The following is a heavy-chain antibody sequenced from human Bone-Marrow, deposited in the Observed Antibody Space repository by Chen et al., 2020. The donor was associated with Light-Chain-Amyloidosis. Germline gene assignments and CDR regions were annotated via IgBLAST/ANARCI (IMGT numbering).Heavy chain of an antibody. CDR1: GFTFSDFY. D-gene: IGHD3-10*01. CDR3: ARVGTYYEYDY. J-gene: IGHJ4*02. CDR2: ISTTGTTI. Sequence: QVQLVESGGGLVKPGGSLRLSCAASGFTFSDFYMSWIRQTPGKALELVSYISTTGTTIYYSDSVKGRFTVSRDNAKNSQYLQMNSLTAEDTAVYYCARVGTYYEYDYWGQGTLVTVSS. V-gene: IGHV3-11*01.